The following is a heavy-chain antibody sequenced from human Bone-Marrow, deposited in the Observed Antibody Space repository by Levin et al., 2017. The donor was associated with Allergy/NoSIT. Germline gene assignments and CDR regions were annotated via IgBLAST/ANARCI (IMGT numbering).Heavy chain of an antibody. Sequence: PGGSLRLSCAASGFTFSTYTLHWVRQAPGKGLEWVSLISSDGDSKYYTDSVKGRFTISRDNSKNSLFLQMNSLRPEDTAVYSCAGERCGGVNCYTNYFFYGLDVWGQGTTVTVSS. V-gene: IGHV3-30-3*01. J-gene: IGHJ6*02. CDR1: GFTFSTYT. CDR2: ISSDGDSK. D-gene: IGHD2-2*02. CDR3: AGERCGGVNCYTNYFFYGLDV.